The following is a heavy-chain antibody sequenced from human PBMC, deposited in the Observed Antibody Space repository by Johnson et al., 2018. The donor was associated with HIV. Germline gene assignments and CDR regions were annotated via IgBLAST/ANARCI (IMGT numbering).Heavy chain of an antibody. Sequence: VQLVESGGGVVRPGGSLRLSCAASGFTFDDYGMSWVRQAPGKGLEWVSAIKWKGGSTDYADSVKGRFTISRDNSKKKLYLQMGSLRAEDMAVYYCAKWSIVGATFSDAFDIWGQGTMVTVSS. CDR1: GFTFDDYG. CDR3: AKWSIVGATFSDAFDI. D-gene: IGHD1-26*01. J-gene: IGHJ3*02. V-gene: IGHV3-20*04. CDR2: IKWKGGST.